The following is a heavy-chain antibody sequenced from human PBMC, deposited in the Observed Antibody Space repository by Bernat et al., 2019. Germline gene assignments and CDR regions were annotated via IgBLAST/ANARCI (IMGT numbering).Heavy chain of an antibody. J-gene: IGHJ5*02. Sequence: EVQLVESGGGLVQPGGSLRLSCAASGFIFSSYWMHWVRRDPAKGLVWVSRINMDGSTTNYADSVKGRFTISRDNAKNTLYLQMNSLRDEDTALYYCVRDLTGTNTAWGQGTLVTVSS. V-gene: IGHV3-74*01. CDR1: GFIFSSYW. CDR2: INMDGSTT. D-gene: IGHD1-7*01. CDR3: VRDLTGTNTA.